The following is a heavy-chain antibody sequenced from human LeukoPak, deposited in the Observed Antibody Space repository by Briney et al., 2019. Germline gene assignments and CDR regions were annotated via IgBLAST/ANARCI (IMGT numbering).Heavy chain of an antibody. CDR1: GGTFSSYA. CDR2: IIPILGIA. V-gene: IGHV1-69*04. CDR3: ARDLVRLATIRYYFDY. Sequence: SVKVSCKASGGTFSSYAISWVRQAPGQGLEWMGRIIPILGIADYAQKFQGRVTITADKSTSTAYMELSSLRSEDTAVYYCARDLVRLATIRYYFDYWGQGTLVTVSS. J-gene: IGHJ4*02. D-gene: IGHD5-24*01.